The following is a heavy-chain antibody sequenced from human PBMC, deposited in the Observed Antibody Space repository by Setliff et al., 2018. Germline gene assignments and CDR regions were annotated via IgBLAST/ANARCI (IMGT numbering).Heavy chain of an antibody. D-gene: IGHD3-10*01. Sequence: SETLSLTCDVSGFSISRAYYWGWIRQSPGKGLEWVGSIDHTGSTYYGPSLKSRVAMSVDTSKNQFSLTLPSVTAADTAFYYCARHVTVYFGSGSSYHPYYCDYWGQGALVTVSS. CDR2: IDHTGST. V-gene: IGHV4-38-2*01. CDR1: GFSISRAYY. J-gene: IGHJ4*02. CDR3: ARHVTVYFGSGSSYHPYYCDY.